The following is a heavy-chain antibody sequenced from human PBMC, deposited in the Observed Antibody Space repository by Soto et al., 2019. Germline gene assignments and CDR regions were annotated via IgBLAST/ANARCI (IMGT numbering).Heavy chain of an antibody. D-gene: IGHD6-19*01. Sequence: PSETLSLTCTVSGGSVSSGSYYWSWIRQPPGKGLEWIGYIYYSGSTNYNPSLKSRVTISVDTSKNQFSLKLSSVTAADTAVYYCARERGWYHTGFDFWGQGTLVTVSS. V-gene: IGHV4-61*01. CDR3: ARERGWYHTGFDF. CDR2: IYYSGST. J-gene: IGHJ4*02. CDR1: GGSVSSGSYY.